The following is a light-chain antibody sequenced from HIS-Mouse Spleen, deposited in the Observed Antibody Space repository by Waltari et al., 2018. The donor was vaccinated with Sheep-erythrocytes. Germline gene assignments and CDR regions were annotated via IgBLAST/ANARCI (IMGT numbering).Light chain of an antibody. CDR2: YKSDSDK. CDR1: GGTNVGSCR. V-gene: IGLV5-45*03. Sequence: QAVLTQPSSLDASPVASPSLSYTLRGGTNVGSCRIEWDQQTPWSPPQYLLKYKSDSDKQQGSGVPSRFSGSKADSANAGILLISGLQSEDEADYYCMIWHSSAWVFGGGTKLTVL. J-gene: IGLJ3*02. CDR3: MIWHSSAWV.